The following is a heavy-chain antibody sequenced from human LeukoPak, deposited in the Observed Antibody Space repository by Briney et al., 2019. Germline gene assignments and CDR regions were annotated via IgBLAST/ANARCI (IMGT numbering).Heavy chain of an antibody. Sequence: GGSLRLSCAASGFTFSSYSMNWVRQAPGKGLEWVSSISSSSSYIYYADSVKGRFTISRDNAKNSLYLQMNSLRAEDTAVYYCARDRGYCSGGSCRGAFDIWGQGTMVTVSS. CDR3: ARDRGYCSGGSCRGAFDI. D-gene: IGHD2-15*01. CDR2: ISSSSSYI. J-gene: IGHJ3*02. CDR1: GFTFSSYS. V-gene: IGHV3-21*01.